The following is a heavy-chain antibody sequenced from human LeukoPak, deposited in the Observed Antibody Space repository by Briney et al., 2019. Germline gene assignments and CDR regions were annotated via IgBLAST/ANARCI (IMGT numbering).Heavy chain of an antibody. D-gene: IGHD6-19*01. V-gene: IGHV3-7*01. J-gene: IGHJ4*02. Sequence: GGSLRLSCAASGFTFSSYSMNWVRQAPGKGLEWVANIKQDGSEKYYVDSVKGRFTISRDNAKNSLYLQMNSLRAEDTAVYYCARKLSYSSGAYYFDYWGQGTLVTVSS. CDR1: GFTFSSYS. CDR2: IKQDGSEK. CDR3: ARKLSYSSGAYYFDY.